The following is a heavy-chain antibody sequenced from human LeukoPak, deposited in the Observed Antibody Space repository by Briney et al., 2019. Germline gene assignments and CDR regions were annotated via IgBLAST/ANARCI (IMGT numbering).Heavy chain of an antibody. J-gene: IGHJ6*02. Sequence: GGSTGYADSVKGRFTISRDNAKTSLYLQMNSLRAEDTALYHCARVLGSSWDQYYYYGMDVWGQGTTXT. V-gene: IGHV3-20*01. CDR3: ARVLGSSWDQYYYYGMDV. CDR2: GGST. D-gene: IGHD6-13*01.